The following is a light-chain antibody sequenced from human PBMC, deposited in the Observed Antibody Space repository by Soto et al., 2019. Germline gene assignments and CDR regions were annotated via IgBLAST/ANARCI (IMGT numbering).Light chain of an antibody. CDR3: QQYDTFSRT. CDR2: DAS. J-gene: IGKJ1*01. V-gene: IGKV1-5*01. Sequence: DIQMTQSPSTLSASMGDRVTITCRASQSFSGTLAWYQQKPGKAPKLLIYDASSLERGVPSRFSGSGSGTEFTLTISSLQPDDFATYYCQQYDTFSRTFGRGTKAEI. CDR1: QSFSGT.